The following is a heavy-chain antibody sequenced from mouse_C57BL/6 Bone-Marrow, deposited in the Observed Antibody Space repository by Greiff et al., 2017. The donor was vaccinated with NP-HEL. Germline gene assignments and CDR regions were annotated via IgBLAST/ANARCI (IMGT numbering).Heavy chain of an antibody. CDR3: ARGSTTVVAEPNFDY. D-gene: IGHD1-1*01. CDR1: GYTFTSYW. Sequence: VQLQQPGAELVRPGTSVKLSCKASGYTFTSYWMHWVKQRPGQGLEWIGVIDPSDSYTNYNQKFKGKATLTVATSSSTAYMQLSSLTSEDSAVYYCARGSTTVVAEPNFDYWGQGTTLTVSS. V-gene: IGHV1-59*01. J-gene: IGHJ2*01. CDR2: IDPSDSYT.